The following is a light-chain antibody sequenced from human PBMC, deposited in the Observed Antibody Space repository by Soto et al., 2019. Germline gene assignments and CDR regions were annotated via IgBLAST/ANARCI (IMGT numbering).Light chain of an antibody. Sequence: QSALTQPPSASGSPGQSVTISCTGTSSDVGGYNFVSWYQQHPGKAPKLMIYEVSNRPSGVSNRFSGSKAGNTASLTISGLQAEDEADYYCCSYAGRNPLVFGGGTKLTVL. V-gene: IGLV2-8*01. CDR2: EVS. CDR3: CSYAGRNPLV. CDR1: SSDVGGYNF. J-gene: IGLJ2*01.